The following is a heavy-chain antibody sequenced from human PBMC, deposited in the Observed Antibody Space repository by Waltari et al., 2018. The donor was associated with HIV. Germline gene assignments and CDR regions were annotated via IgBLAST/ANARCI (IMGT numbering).Heavy chain of an antibody. D-gene: IGHD3-10*01. J-gene: IGHJ4*02. Sequence: QVQLVQSGAEVKKPGSSVTISCKASGGAFISHSFNWVRQAPGQDLEWMGRVIPEAGTANKAQRFQDRVTITADKITTTVYMELRSLRLDDTAMYYCASARETMGVDFDSWGQGTPVTV. CDR2: VIPEAGTA. CDR3: ASARETMGVDFDS. V-gene: IGHV1-69*08. CDR1: GGAFISHS.